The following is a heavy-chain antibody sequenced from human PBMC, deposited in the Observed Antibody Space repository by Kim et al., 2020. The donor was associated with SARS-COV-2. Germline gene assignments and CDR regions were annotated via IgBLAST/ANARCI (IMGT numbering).Heavy chain of an antibody. J-gene: IGHJ4*02. CDR3: AKEASGASIDY. CDR2: ST. Sequence: STYDADSWKDRYANPRDNAKNSMYLQMNSLRAEDTAVYYCAKEASGASIDYWGQGTLVTVSS. V-gene: IGHV3-NL1*01. D-gene: IGHD6-25*01.